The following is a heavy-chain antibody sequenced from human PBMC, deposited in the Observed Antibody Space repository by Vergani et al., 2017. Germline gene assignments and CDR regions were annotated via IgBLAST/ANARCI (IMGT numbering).Heavy chain of an antibody. D-gene: IGHD3-22*01. Sequence: QVQLVQSGAEVKKPGSSVKVSCKASGGTFSSYAISWVRQAPGQGLEWMGRIIPIFGTANYAQKFQGRVTITADESTSTAYMELSSLRSEDTAVYYCARDFMIAIKRLYDYYYYGMDVWGQGTTVTVSS. V-gene: IGHV1-69*18. CDR1: GGTFSSYA. CDR2: IIPIFGTA. CDR3: ARDFMIAIKRLYDYYYYGMDV. J-gene: IGHJ6*02.